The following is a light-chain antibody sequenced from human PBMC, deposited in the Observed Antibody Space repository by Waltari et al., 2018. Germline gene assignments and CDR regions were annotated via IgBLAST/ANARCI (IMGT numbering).Light chain of an antibody. CDR2: DND. Sequence: QSLLAQPPSVSAAPGQKVTISCPGSSSNIGNTYVSCYQQLPGTGPKLLIYDNDKRPSGVPDRFSGSKSGTSATLGITGLQTGDEADYYCATWGTGLEAGVFGGGTTLTVL. J-gene: IGLJ2*01. CDR1: SSNIGNTY. CDR3: ATWGTGLEAGV. V-gene: IGLV1-51*01.